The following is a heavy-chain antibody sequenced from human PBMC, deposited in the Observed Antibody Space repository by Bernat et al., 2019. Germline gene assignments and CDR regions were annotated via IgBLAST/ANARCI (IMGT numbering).Heavy chain of an antibody. V-gene: IGHV3-15*07. D-gene: IGHD2-15*01. CDR2: IKSKTDGGTT. CDR1: GFTFSNAW. CDR3: TTGPSRCSGGSCYRDY. J-gene: IGHJ4*02. Sequence: EVQLVESGGGLVKPGGSLRLSCAASGFTFSNAWMNWVRQAPGKGLEWVGRIKSKTDGGTTDYAAPVKGRFTISRDDSKNTLYLQMNSLKTEDTAVFYCTTGPSRCSGGSCYRDYWGQGTLVTVSS.